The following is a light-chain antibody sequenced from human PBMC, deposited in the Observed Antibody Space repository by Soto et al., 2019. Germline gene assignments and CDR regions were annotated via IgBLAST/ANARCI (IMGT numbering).Light chain of an antibody. Sequence: EIVLTQSPGTLSLSPEERATLSCRASQSVSSSYLAWYQQKPGQAPRPLIYGAFSRATGIPDRFSGSGSGTDFTLTISRLEPEDFAVYYCQKYGSSPLTFGPGTKVDIK. CDR1: QSVSSSY. CDR2: GAF. V-gene: IGKV3-20*01. CDR3: QKYGSSPLT. J-gene: IGKJ3*01.